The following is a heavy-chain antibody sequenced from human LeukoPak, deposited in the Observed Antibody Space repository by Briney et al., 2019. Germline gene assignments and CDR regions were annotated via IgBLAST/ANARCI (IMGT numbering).Heavy chain of an antibody. Sequence: GGSLRLSCAASGFTFSIYAMSWVRQAPGKGLEWVSTISGSGGSTYYVDSVRGRFTISRDNSKNTLYPQMNSLRAEDTAVYYCARGGHSSAFFDYWGQGTLVTVSS. V-gene: IGHV3-23*01. CDR1: GFTFSIYA. J-gene: IGHJ4*02. D-gene: IGHD3-22*01. CDR3: ARGGHSSAFFDY. CDR2: ISGSGGST.